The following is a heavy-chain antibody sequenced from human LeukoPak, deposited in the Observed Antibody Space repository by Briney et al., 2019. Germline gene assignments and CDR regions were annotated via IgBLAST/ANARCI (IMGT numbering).Heavy chain of an antibody. V-gene: IGHV3-7*01. J-gene: IGHJ4*02. CDR3: AKLLGMVTTYDY. D-gene: IGHD1-26*01. CDR2: INPDGSQK. Sequence: GGSLTLSCEASGFTFSGNWMSWVRQAPGKGLEWVASINPDGSQKFYVDSVKGRFTISRDNTKTSLYLQMNSLGAEDTATYYCAKLLGMVTTYDYWGQGTRVTVSS. CDR1: GFTFSGNW.